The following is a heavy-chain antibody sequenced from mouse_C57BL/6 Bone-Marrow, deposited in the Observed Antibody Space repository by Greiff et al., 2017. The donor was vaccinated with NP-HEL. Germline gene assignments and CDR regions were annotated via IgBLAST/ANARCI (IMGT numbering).Heavy chain of an antibody. CDR3: ARPYYYSNPWFAY. V-gene: IGHV5-6*01. Sequence: EVQGVESGGDLVKPGGSLKLSCAASGFTFSSYGMSWVRQTPDKRLEWVATISSGGSYTYYPDCVKGRFTISRDNAKNTLYLQMSSLKSEDTAMYYCARPYYYSNPWFAYWGQGTLVTVSA. D-gene: IGHD2-5*01. J-gene: IGHJ3*01. CDR1: GFTFSSYG. CDR2: ISSGGSYT.